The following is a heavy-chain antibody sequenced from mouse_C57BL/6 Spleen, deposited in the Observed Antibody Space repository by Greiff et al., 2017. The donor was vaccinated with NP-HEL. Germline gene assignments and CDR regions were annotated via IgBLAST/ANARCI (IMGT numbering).Heavy chain of an antibody. CDR1: GYTFTSYW. J-gene: IGHJ2*01. CDR2: IYPSDSET. CDR3: ARGSGLPFDY. V-gene: IGHV1-61*01. D-gene: IGHD2-4*01. Sequence: VQLQQPGAELVRPGSSVKLSCKASGYTFTSYWMDWVKQRPGQGLEWIGNIYPSDSETHYNQKFKDKATLTVDKSSSTAYMQLSSLTSEDSAVYYCARGSGLPFDYRGQGTTLTVSS.